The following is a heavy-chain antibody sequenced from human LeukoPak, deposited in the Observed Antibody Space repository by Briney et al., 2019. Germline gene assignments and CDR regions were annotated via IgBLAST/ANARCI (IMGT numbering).Heavy chain of an antibody. CDR1: GFTLSKYA. D-gene: IGHD1-1*01. Sequence: PGGSLRLSCAASGFTLSKYAMNWVRQAPGKGLEWVSGIDGSGGRPPSADSVKGRFTISRDISKNTLYLQMDSLRAEDTAAYYCARGKDHDLWNPFDHWGQGTLVTVSS. CDR3: ARGKDHDLWNPFDH. V-gene: IGHV3-23*01. CDR2: IDGSGGRP. J-gene: IGHJ4*02.